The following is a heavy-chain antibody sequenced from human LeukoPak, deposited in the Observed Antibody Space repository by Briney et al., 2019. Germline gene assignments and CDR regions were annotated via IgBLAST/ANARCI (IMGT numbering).Heavy chain of an antibody. J-gene: IGHJ5*02. CDR2: IFYSGST. D-gene: IGHD2-15*01. V-gene: IGHV4-39*07. CDR3: ARLSRDCSGGYCYFDWFDL. Sequence: SEALSLTCTVSGGSISGSTYYWGWVRQPPGKGLDWIDSIFYSGSTFYNPSLKSRVTISVDTSKNQLSVRLSSVTAADTAVYYCARLSRDCSGGYCYFDWFDLWGQGPLVTVPS. CDR1: GGSISGSTYY.